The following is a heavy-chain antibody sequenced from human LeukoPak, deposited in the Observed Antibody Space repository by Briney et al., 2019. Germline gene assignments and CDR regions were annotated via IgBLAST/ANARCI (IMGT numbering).Heavy chain of an antibody. CDR1: GGSISSSSYY. D-gene: IGHD6-19*01. V-gene: IGHV4-39*01. Sequence: PSETLSLTCTVSGGSISSSSYYWGWIRQPPGKGLEWIGSIYYSGSTYYNPSLKSRVTISVDTSKNQFSLKLSSVTAADTAVYYCAGHLAQWLWAFDIWGQGTMVTVSS. CDR3: AGHLAQWLWAFDI. J-gene: IGHJ3*02. CDR2: IYYSGST.